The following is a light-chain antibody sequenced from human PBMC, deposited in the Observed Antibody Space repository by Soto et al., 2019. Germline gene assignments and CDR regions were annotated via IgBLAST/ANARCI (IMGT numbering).Light chain of an antibody. Sequence: QSVLTQPPSVSAAPGQKVTISCSGSSSNIGNNYVSWYQQLPGTAPKLLIYDNNKRPSGIPDRFSGSKSGTSATLGITGLQTGDEADQYCGRWDSRLRAGREVFGGGTK. J-gene: IGLJ2*01. V-gene: IGLV1-51*01. CDR1: SSNIGNNY. CDR3: GRWDSRLRAGREV. CDR2: DNN.